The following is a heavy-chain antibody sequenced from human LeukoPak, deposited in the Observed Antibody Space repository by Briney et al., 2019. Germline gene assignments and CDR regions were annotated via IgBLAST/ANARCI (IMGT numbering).Heavy chain of an antibody. Sequence: GGSLRLSCAASGFTFSSYWMSWVRQAPGKGLEWVSAISGSGGSTYYADSVKGRFTISRDNSKNTLYLQMNSLRAEDTAVYYCAKDPSRHYYDSSGYLDYWGQGTLVTVSS. CDR3: AKDPSRHYYDSSGYLDY. J-gene: IGHJ4*02. CDR2: ISGSGGST. D-gene: IGHD3-22*01. CDR1: GFTFSSYW. V-gene: IGHV3-23*01.